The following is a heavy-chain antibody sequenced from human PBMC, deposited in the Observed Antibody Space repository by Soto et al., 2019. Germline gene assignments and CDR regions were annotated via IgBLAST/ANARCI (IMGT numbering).Heavy chain of an antibody. D-gene: IGHD3-10*01. Sequence: QVQLVQSGAEVKKPGASVKVSCRASGYTFTGYFIHWVRQAPGQGLEWMGWLDPNSDGTNYAQKFQGRVTMTRDTTIITAYMELSRLRYDDTAVYYCARKSPYYYASESSSSSDAFDIWGQGTMITVSS. CDR1: GYTFTGYF. V-gene: IGHV1-2*02. CDR2: LDPNSDGT. J-gene: IGHJ3*02. CDR3: ARKSPYYYASESSSSSDAFDI.